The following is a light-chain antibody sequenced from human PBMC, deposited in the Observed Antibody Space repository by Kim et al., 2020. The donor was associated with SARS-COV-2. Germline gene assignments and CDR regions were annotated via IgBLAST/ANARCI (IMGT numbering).Light chain of an antibody. Sequence: STSVGDSVTISCRASQTIGRYLNWYRQKPGEAPELLMYAASALQSGVPSRFSGSGFGTDFTLTISSLQPEDFATYYCQQTYKTPRTFGQGTKLEIK. CDR1: QTIGRY. CDR3: QQTYKTPRT. CDR2: AAS. J-gene: IGKJ2*02. V-gene: IGKV1-39*01.